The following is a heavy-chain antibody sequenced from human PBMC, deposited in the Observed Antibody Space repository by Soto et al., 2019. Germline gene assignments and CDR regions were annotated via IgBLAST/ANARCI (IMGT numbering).Heavy chain of an antibody. CDR3: AGRIAYCDSTSCHSRWDY. CDR2: ISSSSSTI. J-gene: IGHJ4*02. V-gene: IGHV3-48*01. D-gene: IGHD2-2*01. CDR1: GFTFSSYS. Sequence: GGSLRLSCAASGFTFSSYSLKWVRQAPGKGPEWVSYISSSSSTIYYADSVKGRFTISRDNAKKSLYLQMNSLRAEDTAVYYCAGRIAYCDSTSCHSRWDYWGQGTLVTVSS.